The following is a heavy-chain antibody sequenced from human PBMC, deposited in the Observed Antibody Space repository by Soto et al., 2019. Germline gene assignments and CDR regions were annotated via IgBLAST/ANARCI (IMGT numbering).Heavy chain of an antibody. CDR3: ARWPSTSQEAFDI. V-gene: IGHV4-34*01. J-gene: IGHJ3*02. CDR1: GGSFSGYY. Sequence: SETLSLTCAVYGGSFSGYYWSWIRQPPGKGLEWIGEINHSGSTNYNPSLKSRVTISVDTSKNQFSLKLSSVTAADTAVYYCARWPSTSQEAFDIWGQGTMVTVSS. CDR2: INHSGST.